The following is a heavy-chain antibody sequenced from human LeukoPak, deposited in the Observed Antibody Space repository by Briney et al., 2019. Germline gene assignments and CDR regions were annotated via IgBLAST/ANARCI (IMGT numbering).Heavy chain of an antibody. J-gene: IGHJ4*02. V-gene: IGHV1-69*04. CDR1: GGTFSTYA. CDR2: IIPILGIA. Sequence: ASVKVSCKASGGTFSTYAITWVRQAPGQGLEGMGRIIPILGIANYAQKFQGRVTITADKSTNTAYMEVSSLRSEDTAVYFCARDEEDYYDSSGGYFDYWGQGTLVTVSS. CDR3: ARDEEDYYDSSGGYFDY. D-gene: IGHD3-22*01.